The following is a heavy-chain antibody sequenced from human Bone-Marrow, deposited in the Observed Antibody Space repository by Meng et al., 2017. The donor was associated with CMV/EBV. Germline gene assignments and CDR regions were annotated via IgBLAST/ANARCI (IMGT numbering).Heavy chain of an antibody. D-gene: IGHD3-10*01. CDR2: ISYDGSNK. CDR1: GFTFSNAW. Sequence: GGSLRLSCAASGFTFSNAWMSWVRQAPGKGLEWVAVISYDGSNKYYADSVKGRFTISRDNSKNTLYLQMSSLRAEDTAVYYCARGKGRQYWGQGTLVTVSS. CDR3: ARGKGRQY. J-gene: IGHJ4*02. V-gene: IGHV3-30-3*01.